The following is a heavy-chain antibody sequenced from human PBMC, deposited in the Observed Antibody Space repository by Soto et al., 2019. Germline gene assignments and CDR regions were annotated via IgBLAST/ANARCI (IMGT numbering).Heavy chain of an antibody. J-gene: IGHJ4*02. CDR3: ATTPLHDLSTTYYFDY. CDR1: GGTFSSYA. D-gene: IGHD3-3*01. V-gene: IGHV1-69*13. CDR2: IIPIFGTA. Sequence: SVKVSCKASGGTFSSYAISWVRQAPGQGPEWMGGIIPIFGTANYAQKFQGRVTITADESTSTAYMELSSLRSEDTAVYYCATTPLHDLSTTYYFDYRGQGTLVTVSS.